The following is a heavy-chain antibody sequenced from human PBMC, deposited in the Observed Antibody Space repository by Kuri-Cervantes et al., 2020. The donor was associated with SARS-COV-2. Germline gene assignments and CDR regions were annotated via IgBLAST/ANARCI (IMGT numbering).Heavy chain of an antibody. Sequence: LSLTCAASGFTFSSYAMSWVRQAPGKGLEWVSAISGSGGSTYYADSVKGRFTISRDNAKNSLYLQMNSLRAEDTAVYYCARDGPMAGMGGDWFDPWGQGTLVTVSS. CDR3: ARDGPMAGMGGDWFDP. CDR2: ISGSGGST. D-gene: IGHD6-19*01. CDR1: GFTFSSYA. V-gene: IGHV3-23*01. J-gene: IGHJ5*02.